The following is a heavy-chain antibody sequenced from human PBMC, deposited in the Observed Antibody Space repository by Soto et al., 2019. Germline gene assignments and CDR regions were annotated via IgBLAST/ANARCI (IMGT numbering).Heavy chain of an antibody. CDR1: GFSFSSYW. V-gene: IGHV3-7*03. Sequence: PGGSLRLSCAASGFSFSSYWMTWVRQAPGKGLEWVANIKQDGREKYYVASVKGRFTISRDNVKNLLFLQMDSLTPDDTAVYYCAGDGVRNGAYNGWLDPWGQGPLVTVSS. D-gene: IGHD3-16*01. CDR2: IKQDGREK. J-gene: IGHJ5*02. CDR3: AGDGVRNGAYNGWLDP.